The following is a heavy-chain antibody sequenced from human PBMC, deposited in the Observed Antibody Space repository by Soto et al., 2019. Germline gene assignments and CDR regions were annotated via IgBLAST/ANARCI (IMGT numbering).Heavy chain of an antibody. Sequence: PSETLSLTCAVYGGSFSGYYWSWIRQPPGKGLEWIGEINHSGSTNYNPSLESRVTISVDTSKNQFSLKLTSVTAADTAVYYCARDKITGLFDYWGQGTLVTVSS. J-gene: IGHJ4*02. CDR1: GGSFSGYY. CDR3: ARDKITGLFDY. V-gene: IGHV4-34*01. CDR2: INHSGST. D-gene: IGHD2-8*02.